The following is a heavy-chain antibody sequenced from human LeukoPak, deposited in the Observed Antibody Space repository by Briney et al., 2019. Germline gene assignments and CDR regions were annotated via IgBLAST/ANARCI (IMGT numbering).Heavy chain of an antibody. Sequence: GESLKISCKGSGYSFTSYWIGWVRQMPGKGLEWMGIIYPGDSDTRYSPSFQGQVTISADKSISTAYLQWATLEASDTAMYYCVRLVYGGSSGHFQDWGQGTLVTVSS. CDR2: IYPGDSDT. CDR1: GYSFTSYW. V-gene: IGHV5-51*01. J-gene: IGHJ1*01. CDR3: VRLVYGGSSGHFQD. D-gene: IGHD4-23*01.